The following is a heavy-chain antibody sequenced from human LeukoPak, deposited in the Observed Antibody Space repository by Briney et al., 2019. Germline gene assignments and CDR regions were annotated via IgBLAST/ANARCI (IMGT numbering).Heavy chain of an antibody. CDR1: GGTFSSYA. V-gene: IGHV1-69*13. D-gene: IGHD3-22*01. CDR2: IIPIFGTA. Sequence: SVKVSCKASGGTFSSYAISWVRQAPGQGLEWMGGIIPIFGTANYAQKFQGRVTITADESTSTAYMELSSLRSEDTAVYYCARAKYYYDSSGYYPEGWFDPWGQGTLVTVSS. CDR3: ARAKYYYDSSGYYPEGWFDP. J-gene: IGHJ5*02.